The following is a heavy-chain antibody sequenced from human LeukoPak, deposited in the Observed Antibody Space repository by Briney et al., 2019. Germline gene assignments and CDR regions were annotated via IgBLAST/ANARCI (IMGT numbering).Heavy chain of an antibody. D-gene: IGHD6-19*01. J-gene: IGHJ4*02. CDR2: IKSKTDGGTT. CDR3: TTVRRAVAGPIDY. CDR1: GFTFSNAR. Sequence: PGGSLRLSCAASGFTFSNARMSWVRQAPGKGLEWVGRIKSKTDGGTTDYAAPVKGRFTISRDDSKNTLYLQMNSLKTEDTAVYYCTTVRRAVAGPIDYWGQGTLVTVSS. V-gene: IGHV3-15*01.